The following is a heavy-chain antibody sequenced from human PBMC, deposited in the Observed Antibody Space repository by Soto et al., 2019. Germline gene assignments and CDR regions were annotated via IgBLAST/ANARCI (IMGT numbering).Heavy chain of an antibody. Sequence: PSETLSLTCAVYGGSFSGYYWSWIRQPPGKGLEWIGEINHSGSTNYNPSLKSRVTISVDTSKNQFSLKLSSVTAADTAVYYCARGNWGSRYFDLWGRGTLVTVSS. CDR2: INHSGST. J-gene: IGHJ2*01. D-gene: IGHD7-27*01. CDR3: ARGNWGSRYFDL. CDR1: GGSFSGYY. V-gene: IGHV4-34*01.